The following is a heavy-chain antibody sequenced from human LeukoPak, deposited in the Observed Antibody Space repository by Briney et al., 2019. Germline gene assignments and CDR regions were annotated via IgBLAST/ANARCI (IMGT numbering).Heavy chain of an antibody. D-gene: IGHD3-10*01. CDR3: ARLPYYYGSGSQPYYSYYYMDV. CDR1: GGSFSGYY. Sequence: SETLSIPCAVYGGSFSGYYWSWIRQPPGKGLEWIGEINHSGSTNYNPALQRRVTISVDTSKYQSSLKLSSVPAADTAVYYCARLPYYYGSGSQPYYSYYYMDVSGKGTTVTISS. J-gene: IGHJ6*03. CDR2: INHSGST. V-gene: IGHV4-34*01.